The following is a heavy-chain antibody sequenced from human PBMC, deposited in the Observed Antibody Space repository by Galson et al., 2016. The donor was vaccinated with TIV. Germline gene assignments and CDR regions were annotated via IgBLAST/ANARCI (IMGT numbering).Heavy chain of an antibody. CDR2: IITIFGSA. CDR1: GGAFTTYV. CDR3: ARPRAYSNKWWFDY. D-gene: IGHD2-15*01. Sequence: SVKVSCKASGGAFTTYVITWVRQAPGQGLEWIGGIITIFGSANYAQNVQGRVTITTEESTSTAYMELRSLRSDDTAVYYCARPRAYSNKWWFDYWGQGTLVTVSS. J-gene: IGHJ4*02. V-gene: IGHV1-69*05.